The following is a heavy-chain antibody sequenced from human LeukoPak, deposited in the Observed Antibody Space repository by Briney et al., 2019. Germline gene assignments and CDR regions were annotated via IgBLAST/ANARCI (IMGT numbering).Heavy chain of an antibody. V-gene: IGHV1-46*01. J-gene: IGHJ3*02. CDR1: GYTLTNYF. D-gene: IGHD6-13*01. CDR3: ARESRPIAASGRGAFDI. CDR2: INPSSGGT. Sequence: DSVKASCKASGYTLTNYFMHWVRQAPGQGLEWMGIINPSSGGTTYAQEFQGRVAMTSVTSTSTLYMELSSLRSEDTAIYYCARESRPIAASGRGAFDIWGQGTMVSVSS.